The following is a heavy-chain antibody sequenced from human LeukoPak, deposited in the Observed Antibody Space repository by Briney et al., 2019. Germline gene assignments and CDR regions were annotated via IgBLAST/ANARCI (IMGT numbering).Heavy chain of an antibody. D-gene: IGHD3-10*02. CDR2: IYHSGST. Sequence: SETLSLTCAVSGRSISSGGYSWSWIRQPPGKGLEWIGYIYHSGSTYYNPSLKSRVTISVDRSKNQFSLKLSSVTAADTAVYYCARGLAVPGWYFDLWGRGTLVTVSS. CDR1: GRSISSGGYS. V-gene: IGHV4-30-2*01. J-gene: IGHJ2*01. CDR3: ARGLAVPGWYFDL.